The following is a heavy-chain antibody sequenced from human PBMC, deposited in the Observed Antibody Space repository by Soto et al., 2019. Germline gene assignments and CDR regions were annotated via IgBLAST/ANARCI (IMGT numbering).Heavy chain of an antibody. V-gene: IGHV2-5*02. CDR2: IYWDDDK. Sequence: QITLKESGPTLVKPTQTLTLTCTFSGFSLSTRGVGVGWTRQPPGKALEWLALIYWDDDKRYSPSLKSRLTILKDTPKNHVVLIMTNRDPVDTATYYCAHNNYYGSGSVYWGQGTLVTVSS. CDR3: AHNNYYGSGSVY. CDR1: GFSLSTRGVG. J-gene: IGHJ4*02. D-gene: IGHD3-10*01.